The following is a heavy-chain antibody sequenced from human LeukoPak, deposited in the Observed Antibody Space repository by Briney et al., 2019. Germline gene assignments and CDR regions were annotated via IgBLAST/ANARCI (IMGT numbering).Heavy chain of an antibody. Sequence: SETLSLTRAVYGGSFSGYYWSWIRQPPGKGLEWIGEINHSGSTNYNPSLKSRVTISVDTSKNQFSLKLSSVTAADTAVYYCARAAGIAPDWFDPWGQGTLVTVSS. CDR1: GGSFSGYY. CDR3: ARAAGIAPDWFDP. CDR2: INHSGST. D-gene: IGHD6-13*01. V-gene: IGHV4-34*01. J-gene: IGHJ5*02.